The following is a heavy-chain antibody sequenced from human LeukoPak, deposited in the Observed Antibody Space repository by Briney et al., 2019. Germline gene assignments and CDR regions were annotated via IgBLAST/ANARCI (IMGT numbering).Heavy chain of an antibody. Sequence: GGSLRLSCAASGFTFSSYAMSWVRQAPGKGLEWVSAISGSGGSTYYADSVKGRFTISRDNSKNTLYLQMNSLRAEDTAVYYCARDQERLWFGAYGMDAWGQGTTVTVSS. D-gene: IGHD3-10*01. J-gene: IGHJ6*02. V-gene: IGHV3-23*01. CDR2: ISGSGGST. CDR3: ARDQERLWFGAYGMDA. CDR1: GFTFSSYA.